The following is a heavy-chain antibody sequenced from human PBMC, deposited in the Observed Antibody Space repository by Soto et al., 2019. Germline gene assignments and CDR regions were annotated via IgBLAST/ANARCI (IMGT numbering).Heavy chain of an antibody. CDR2: IFSSGST. CDR3: SREGSYSAYNFAHGIQLWSFDF. Sequence: SETLSLPCTVSGGSINTFYWSWVRQPAGKGLEWIGRIFSSGSTSFNPALESRVAMSVDTSKNHFSLNLRSVTAADMAVYYCSREGSYSAYNFAHGIQLWSFDFWGQGALVTVSS. D-gene: IGHD5-12*01. CDR1: GGSINTFY. V-gene: IGHV4-4*07. J-gene: IGHJ4*02.